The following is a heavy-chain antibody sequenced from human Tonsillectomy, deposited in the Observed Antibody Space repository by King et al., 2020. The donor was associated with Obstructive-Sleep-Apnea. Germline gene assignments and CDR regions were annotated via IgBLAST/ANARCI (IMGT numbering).Heavy chain of an antibody. CDR3: AKDMSGYEFDY. CDR2: VSWDGGST. J-gene: IGHJ4*02. Sequence: VQLVESGGVVVQPGGSLRLSCGSSGFTFDDFTMHWVRQAQGKGLEGGAVVSWDGGSTFYADTVKGRFSISRDNSKNSLYLQMNSLRTEDTALYYCAKDMSGYEFDYWGQGTLVTVSS. D-gene: IGHD5-12*01. CDR1: GFTFDDFT. V-gene: IGHV3-43*01.